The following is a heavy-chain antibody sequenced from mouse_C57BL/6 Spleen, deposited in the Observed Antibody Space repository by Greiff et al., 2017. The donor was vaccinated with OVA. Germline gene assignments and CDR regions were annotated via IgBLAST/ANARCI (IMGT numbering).Heavy chain of an antibody. CDR2: ISDGGSYT. D-gene: IGHD2-3*01. J-gene: IGHJ2*01. V-gene: IGHV5-4*01. CDR3: ARDRDDGYYGY. Sequence: EVMLVESGGGLVKPGGSLKLSCAASGFTFSSYAMSWVRQTPEKRLEWVATISDGGSYTYYPDNVKGRFTISRDNAKNNLYLQMSHLKSEDTAMYYCARDRDDGYYGYWGQGTTLTVSS. CDR1: GFTFSSYA.